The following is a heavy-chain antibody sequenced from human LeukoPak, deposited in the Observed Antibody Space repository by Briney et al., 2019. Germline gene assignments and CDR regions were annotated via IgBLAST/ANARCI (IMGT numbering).Heavy chain of an antibody. J-gene: IGHJ4*02. D-gene: IGHD6-13*01. V-gene: IGHV4-30-4*01. Sequence: PSQTLSLTCTVSGGSLSSGDYYWSWIRQPPGKGLEWIGYIYYSGSTYYNPSPKSRVTISVDTSKNQFSLKLSSVTAADTAVYYCATSVGSSWYAFDYWGQGTLVTVSS. CDR2: IYYSGST. CDR3: ATSVGSSWYAFDY. CDR1: GGSLSSGDYY.